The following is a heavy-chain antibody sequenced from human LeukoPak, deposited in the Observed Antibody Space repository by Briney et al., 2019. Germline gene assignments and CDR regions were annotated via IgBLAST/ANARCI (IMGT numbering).Heavy chain of an antibody. CDR1: GYTFTGYY. CDR3: ARDSRHHRYCSGGSCPADY. Sequence: ASVKVSCKASGYTFTGYYMHWVRQAPGQGLEWMGWINPNSGGTNYAQKSQGRVTMTRDTSISTAYMELSRLRSDDTAVYYCARDSRHHRYCSGGSCPADYWGQGTLVTVSS. D-gene: IGHD2-15*01. CDR2: INPNSGGT. J-gene: IGHJ4*02. V-gene: IGHV1-2*02.